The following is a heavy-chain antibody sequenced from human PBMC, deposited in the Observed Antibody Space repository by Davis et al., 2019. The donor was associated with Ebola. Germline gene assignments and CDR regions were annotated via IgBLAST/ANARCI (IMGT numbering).Heavy chain of an antibody. D-gene: IGHD3-16*01. CDR3: ASGTFYYGMDV. V-gene: IGHV4-34*01. CDR2: INHSGST. CDR1: GGSFSGYY. J-gene: IGHJ6*04. Sequence: SETLSLTCAVYGGSFSGYYWSWIRQPPGKGLEWIGEINHSGSTNYNPSLKSRVTISVDTSKNQFSLKLSSVTAADTAVYYCASGTFYYGMDVWGKGTTVTVSS.